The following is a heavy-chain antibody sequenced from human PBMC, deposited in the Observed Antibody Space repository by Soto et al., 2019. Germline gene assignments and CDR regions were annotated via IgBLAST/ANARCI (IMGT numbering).Heavy chain of an antibody. D-gene: IGHD2-15*01. Sequence: EVQLLDSGGGLVQPGGSLRLTCVDPGFTFSNSAMTWVRQAPGKGLEWVSSITGSGDNTYYADSVKGRFTISRDNSKNTMYLRMSSLRVEDTAVYFCAKGPCSDCNCYGREEVWGQGTTVTVSS. CDR2: ITGSGDNT. J-gene: IGHJ6*01. CDR1: GFTFSNSA. CDR3: AKGPCSDCNCYGREEV. V-gene: IGHV3-23*01.